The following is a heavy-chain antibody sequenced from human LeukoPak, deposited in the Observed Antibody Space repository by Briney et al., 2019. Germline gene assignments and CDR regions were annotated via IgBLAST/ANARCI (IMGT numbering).Heavy chain of an antibody. V-gene: IGHV3-23*01. CDR3: AKVGIVVVVAASPHFDY. CDR2: ISGSGGST. D-gene: IGHD2-15*01. J-gene: IGHJ4*02. Sequence: GGSLRLSCAASGFTFSSYAMSWVRQAPGKGLEWVSAISGSGGSTYYADSVKGRFTISRDNSKNTLYLQMNSLRAEGTAVYYCAKVGIVVVVAASPHFDYWGQGTLVTVSS. CDR1: GFTFSSYA.